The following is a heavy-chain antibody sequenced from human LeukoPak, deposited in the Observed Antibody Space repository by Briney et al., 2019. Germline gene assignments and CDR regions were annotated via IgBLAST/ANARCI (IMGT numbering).Heavy chain of an antibody. V-gene: IGHV4-4*07. J-gene: IGHJ4*02. CDR1: GGSISSYY. D-gene: IGHD2-2*01. Sequence: SETLSLTCTVSGGSISSYYWSWIRQPAGKGLEWIGRIYTSGSTNYNPSLKSRVTMSVDTSKNQFSLKLSSVTAADTAVYYCARVACSSTSCWAYFDYWGQGTLVTVSS. CDR3: ARVACSSTSCWAYFDY. CDR2: IYTSGST.